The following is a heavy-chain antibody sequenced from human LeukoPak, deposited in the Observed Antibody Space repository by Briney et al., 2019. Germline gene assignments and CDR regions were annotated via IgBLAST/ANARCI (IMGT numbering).Heavy chain of an antibody. J-gene: IGHJ6*03. Sequence: ASVKVSCKVSGYTLTELSMHWVRQAPGKRLEWRGGFDPEDVETIYAQKFQGRVTMTEDTSTDTAYMELSSLRSEDTAVYYCATAPSDEHYYYYMDVWGKGTTVTVSS. V-gene: IGHV1-24*01. CDR1: GYTLTELS. CDR3: ATAPSDEHYYYYMDV. CDR2: FDPEDVET.